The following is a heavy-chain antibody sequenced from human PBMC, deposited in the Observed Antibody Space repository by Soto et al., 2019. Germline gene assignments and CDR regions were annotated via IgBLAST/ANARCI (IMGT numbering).Heavy chain of an antibody. D-gene: IGHD3-3*01. Sequence: ASVQVSCKASGYTFTSYYMQWVRQAPGQGLEWMGIINPSGGSTSYAQKFQGRVTMTRDTSTSTVYMELSSLRSEDTAVYYGARVEGIRFDYYGMDVWGQGTTVTVSS. CDR3: ARVEGIRFDYYGMDV. V-gene: IGHV1-46*01. J-gene: IGHJ6*02. CDR1: GYTFTSYY. CDR2: INPSGGST.